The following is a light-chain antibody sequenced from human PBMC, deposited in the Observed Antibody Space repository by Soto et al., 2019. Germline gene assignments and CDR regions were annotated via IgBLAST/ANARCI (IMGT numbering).Light chain of an antibody. CDR2: DTS. J-gene: IGKJ4*01. Sequence: EIVLTQSPATLSLSPGESATLSCRASQSVSHFLAWYQQKPGQAPRLLIYDTSSRATGIPGRFSGSGSGTDFTLTTDILEPADAAVYYCQPRTDWPTFGGGTKVEI. V-gene: IGKV3-11*01. CDR3: QPRTDWPT. CDR1: QSVSHF.